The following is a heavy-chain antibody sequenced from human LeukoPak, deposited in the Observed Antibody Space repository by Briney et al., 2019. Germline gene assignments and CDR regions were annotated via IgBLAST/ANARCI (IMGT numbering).Heavy chain of an antibody. D-gene: IGHD2-2*01. Sequence: GGSLRLSCAASGFTFSSYGMHWVRQAPGKGLEWVAVISYDGSNKYYADSVKGRFTISRDNSKNTLYLQMNSLRAEDTAVYYCAKAGSTNYYYGMDVWGQGTTVTVSS. J-gene: IGHJ6*02. V-gene: IGHV3-30*18. CDR3: AKAGSTNYYYGMDV. CDR1: GFTFSSYG. CDR2: ISYDGSNK.